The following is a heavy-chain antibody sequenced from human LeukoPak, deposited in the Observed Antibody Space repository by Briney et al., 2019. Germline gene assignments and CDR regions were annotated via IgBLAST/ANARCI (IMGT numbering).Heavy chain of an antibody. J-gene: IGHJ4*02. CDR2: IYYSGST. CDR3: AKRNYYDSRGYYEYYFDD. D-gene: IGHD3-22*01. V-gene: IGHV4-59*01. Sequence: PSETLSLTCTVSGGSISSYYWSWIRQPPGKGLEWIGYIYYSGSTSYNPSLKSRVTISVGTSKNQFSLKLSSVTAADTAVYYCAKRNYYDSRGYYEYYFDDWGQGTLVTVSS. CDR1: GGSISSYY.